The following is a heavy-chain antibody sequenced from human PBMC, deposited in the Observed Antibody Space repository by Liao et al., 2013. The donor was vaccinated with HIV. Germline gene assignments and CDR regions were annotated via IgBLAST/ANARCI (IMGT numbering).Heavy chain of an antibody. Sequence: QLQLQESGPGLVKPSETLSLTCTVSGGSISSSSYYWGWIRQPPGKGLEWIGSIYYSGSTYYNPSLKSRVTISVDTSKNQFSLKLSSVTAADTAVYYCARDPPICTNGVCYRGGMDVWGKGTTVTVSS. J-gene: IGHJ6*04. D-gene: IGHD2-8*01. CDR1: GGSISSSSYY. CDR3: ARDPPICTNGVCYRGGMDV. V-gene: IGHV4-39*07. CDR2: IYYSGST.